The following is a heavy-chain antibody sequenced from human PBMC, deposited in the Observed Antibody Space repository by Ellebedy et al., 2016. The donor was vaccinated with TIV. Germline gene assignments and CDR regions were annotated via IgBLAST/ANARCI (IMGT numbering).Heavy chain of an antibody. D-gene: IGHD1-14*01. CDR2: IDQNGGEK. V-gene: IGHV3-7*01. CDR3: ARETPNRAFDI. Sequence: PGGSLRLSCAASGFTFSHYYMTWVRQAPGKGLEWVANIDQNGGEKSYVDSVKGRFTISRDNAKNSLFLKMNSLRVEDTAVYYCARETPNRAFDIWGQGAMVTVSS. CDR1: GFTFSHYY. J-gene: IGHJ3*02.